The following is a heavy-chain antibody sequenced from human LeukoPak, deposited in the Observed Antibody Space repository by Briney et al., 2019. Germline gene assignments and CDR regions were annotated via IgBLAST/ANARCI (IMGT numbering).Heavy chain of an antibody. J-gene: IGHJ4*02. CDR2: INPSGGST. V-gene: IGHV1-46*01. D-gene: IGHD3-22*01. CDR1: GYTFTSYY. Sequence: ASVKVSCKASGYTFTSYYMHWVRQAPGQGLEWMGIINPSGGSTSYAQKFQGRVTMTRDTSTSTVYMELSSLRSEDTAVYYCARNYYDSSGYYSGPDYWGRGTLVTVSS. CDR3: ARNYYDSSGYYSGPDY.